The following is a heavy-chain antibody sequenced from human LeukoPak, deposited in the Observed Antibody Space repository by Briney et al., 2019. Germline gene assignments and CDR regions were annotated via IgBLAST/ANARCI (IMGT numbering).Heavy chain of an antibody. CDR3: ARSVLGATIMSFDY. D-gene: IGHD5-12*01. V-gene: IGHV4-59*01. Sequence: SETLSLTCTVSGGSISSYYWSWIRRPPGKGLEWIGYIYYSGSTNYNPSLKSRVTISVDTSKNQFSLKLSPVTAADTAVYYCARSVLGATIMSFDYWGQGTLVTVSS. J-gene: IGHJ4*02. CDR2: IYYSGST. CDR1: GGSISSYY.